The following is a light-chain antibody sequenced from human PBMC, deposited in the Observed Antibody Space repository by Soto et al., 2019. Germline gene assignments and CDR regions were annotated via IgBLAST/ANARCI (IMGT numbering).Light chain of an antibody. V-gene: IGKV1-5*03. CDR3: QQYNSYSQT. Sequence: IQMTQSRSTLSASVGFRFTITCQASQTISNWLAWYQQKPGKAPKLLIYKASTLESGVPSRFSGSGYGTEFNLTISSLQTEDFATYYCQQYNSYSQTFGQGTKVDI. J-gene: IGKJ1*01. CDR2: KAS. CDR1: QTISNW.